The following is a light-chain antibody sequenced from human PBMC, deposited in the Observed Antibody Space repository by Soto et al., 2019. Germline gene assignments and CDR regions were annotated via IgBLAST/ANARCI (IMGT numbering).Light chain of an antibody. Sequence: DIQMTQSPSTLSGSVGDRVTITCRASQTISSWLAWYQQKPGKAPKLLIFDASSLKSGVPSRFSGSGSGTEFTLTISGLQPDDVATYYCLQYSSHSWTFGQGTKVDIK. CDR2: DAS. CDR3: LQYSSHSWT. V-gene: IGKV1-5*01. CDR1: QTISSW. J-gene: IGKJ1*01.